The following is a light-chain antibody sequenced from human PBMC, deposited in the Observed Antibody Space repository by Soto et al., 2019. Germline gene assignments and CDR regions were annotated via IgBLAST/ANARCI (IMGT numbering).Light chain of an antibody. CDR2: KAS. Sequence: DIQMTQSPSTLSASVGDRVTITCRASQSISSWLAWYQQKPGKAPKLLIYKASSLESGVPSRFSGRGSGTEVTLTSRSLQPDDFSTYFCQQYSGYPFTFGHGTNMDIK. V-gene: IGKV1-5*03. J-gene: IGKJ3*01. CDR3: QQYSGYPFT. CDR1: QSISSW.